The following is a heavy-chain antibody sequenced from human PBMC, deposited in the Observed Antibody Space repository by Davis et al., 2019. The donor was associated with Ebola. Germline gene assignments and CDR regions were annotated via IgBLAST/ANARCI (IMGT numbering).Heavy chain of an antibody. D-gene: IGHD2-2*01. CDR1: GGSVSSSSYY. CDR3: ARGHRYCSSTSCTAAQYYYYYYGMDV. Sequence: MPSETLSLTCTVSGGSVSSSSYYWSWIRQPPGKGLEWIGYIYYSGSTNYNPSLKSRVTISVDTSKNQFSLKLSSVTAADTAVYYCARGHRYCSSTSCTAAQYYYYYYGMDVWGQGTTVTVSS. J-gene: IGHJ6*02. CDR2: IYYSGST. V-gene: IGHV4-61*01.